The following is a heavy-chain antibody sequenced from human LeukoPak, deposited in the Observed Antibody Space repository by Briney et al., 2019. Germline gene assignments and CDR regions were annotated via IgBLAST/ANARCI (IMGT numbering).Heavy chain of an antibody. D-gene: IGHD6-13*01. CDR2: ISTYSGNT. CDR3: ARGRAAADDFDY. Sequence: SVKVSCKASGYTFTNYGISWVRQAPGQGLEWMGWISTYSGNTNYVQKLQGRVTMTTDTSTNTAYMELRSLRSDDTAVYYCARGRAAADDFDYWGQGTLVTVSS. V-gene: IGHV1-18*04. CDR1: GYTFTNYG. J-gene: IGHJ4*02.